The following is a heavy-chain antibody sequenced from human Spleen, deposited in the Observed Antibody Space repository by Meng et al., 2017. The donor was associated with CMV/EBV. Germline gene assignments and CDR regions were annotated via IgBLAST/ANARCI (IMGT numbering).Heavy chain of an antibody. CDR1: GYTLTSFY. Sequence: ASVKVSCKASGYTLTSFYMHWVRQAPGQGLEWMGIINPSGGDTTYAQKFQGRVTVTRDTSITTAYMELSRLTSDDMAVYHCARVKRYCTGGTCSSTGYYGMDVWGQGTTVTVSS. CDR3: ARVKRYCTGGTCSSTGYYGMDV. D-gene: IGHD2-15*01. V-gene: IGHV1-46*01. J-gene: IGHJ6*02. CDR2: INPSGGDT.